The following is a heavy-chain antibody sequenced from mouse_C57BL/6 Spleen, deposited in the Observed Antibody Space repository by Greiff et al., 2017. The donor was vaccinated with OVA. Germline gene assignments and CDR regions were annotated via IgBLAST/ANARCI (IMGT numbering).Heavy chain of an antibody. V-gene: IGHV3-6*01. J-gene: IGHJ4*01. D-gene: IGHD6-2*01. CDR2: ISYDGST. Sequence: EVQLQESGPGLVKPSQSLSLPCSVTGYSITSGYYWNWIRQFPGNQLEWVGYISYDGSTNYYPSLKNRISITRDTSKNQFCLKLNSVTTEDTATYYCARAGVSYAMDYWGQGTSVTVSS. CDR3: ARAGVSYAMDY. CDR1: GYSITSGYY.